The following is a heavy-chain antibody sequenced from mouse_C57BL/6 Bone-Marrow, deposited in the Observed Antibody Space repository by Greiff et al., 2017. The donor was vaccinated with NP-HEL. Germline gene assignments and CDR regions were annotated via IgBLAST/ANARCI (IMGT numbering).Heavy chain of an antibody. V-gene: IGHV1-54*01. Sequence: VQLQQSGAELVRPGTSVKVSCKASGYAFTNYLIEWVKQRPGQGLEWIGVINPGSGGTNYNEKFKGKATLTADKSSSTAYMQLSSLTSEDSAVYFCARGGTTVVPFAYWGQGTLVTVSA. CDR1: GYAFTNYL. CDR3: ARGGTTVVPFAY. D-gene: IGHD1-1*01. CDR2: INPGSGGT. J-gene: IGHJ3*01.